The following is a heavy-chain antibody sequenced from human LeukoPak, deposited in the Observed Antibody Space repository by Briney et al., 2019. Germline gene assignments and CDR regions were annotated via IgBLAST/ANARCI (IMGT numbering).Heavy chain of an antibody. J-gene: IGHJ4*02. Sequence: GRSLRLSCEASGFSFSTSGVHWVRQAPGKGLEWIAVISKDGRKNHYADSVKGRFTISRDNSKSTLFLQMNSLRPEDTAIYYCARDLLNYGSAYYDVGIFDSWGQGTLVTVSS. CDR2: ISKDGRKN. D-gene: IGHD3-10*01. CDR1: GFSFSTSG. CDR3: ARDLLNYGSAYYDVGIFDS. V-gene: IGHV3-30*04.